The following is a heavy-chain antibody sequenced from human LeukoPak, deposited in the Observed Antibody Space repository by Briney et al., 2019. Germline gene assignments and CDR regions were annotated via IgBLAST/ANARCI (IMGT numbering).Heavy chain of an antibody. V-gene: IGHV4-4*02. CDR3: SRESGAFCPFGY. CDR2: ISLTGRT. Sequence: SETLSLTCGVSGGSISSTNWWSWFRQPPGQGLEWIGEISLTGRTNYNPSLNGRVTMSLEESRNQLSLNLTSVTAADTAIYYCSRESGAFCPFGYWGQGTLVIVPP. CDR1: GGSISSTNW. D-gene: IGHD1-26*01. J-gene: IGHJ4*02.